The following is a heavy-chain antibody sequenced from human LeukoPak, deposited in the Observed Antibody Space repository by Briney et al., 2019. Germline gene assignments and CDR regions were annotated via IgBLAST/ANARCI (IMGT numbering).Heavy chain of an antibody. CDR2: INPSGGRT. D-gene: IGHD1-26*01. J-gene: IGHJ4*01. V-gene: IGHV1-46*01. Sequence: GASVKVSCKASGYTFTRSYMHWVRQAPGQGPAWMGIINPSGGRTSYAQKVHVRVTMTRDTSTSKVYMELSSLRAEDTAVYYCSREWDPTRDYFDYWGQGTLVTVSS. CDR1: GYTFTRSY. CDR3: SREWDPTRDYFDY.